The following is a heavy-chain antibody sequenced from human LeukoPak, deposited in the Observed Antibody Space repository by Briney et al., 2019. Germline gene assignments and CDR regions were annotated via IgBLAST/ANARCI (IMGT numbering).Heavy chain of an antibody. CDR1: GFTFSSYG. CDR2: IWYDGSNK. Sequence: PGGSLRLSCAASGFTFSSYGMHWVRQAPGKGLEWVAVIWYDGSNKYYADSVKGRLTISRDNSKNTLYLQMNSLRAEDTAVYYCARVRAVAGLDAFDIWGQGTMVTVSS. D-gene: IGHD6-19*01. V-gene: IGHV3-33*01. J-gene: IGHJ3*02. CDR3: ARVRAVAGLDAFDI.